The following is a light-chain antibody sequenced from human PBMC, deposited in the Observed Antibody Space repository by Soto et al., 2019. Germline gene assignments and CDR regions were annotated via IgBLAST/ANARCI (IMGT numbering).Light chain of an antibody. V-gene: IGKV1-27*01. CDR1: QGISNY. CDR2: AAS. CDR3: QKCNSPPQT. Sequence: DIQMTQSPSSLSASVGDRVTITCRASQGISNYLAWYQQKPGKAPTLLISAASILQSGVPSRFSGSGSGTDFTLTISSLQPEDVAVYYSQKCNSPPQTFGQGTKVEIK. J-gene: IGKJ1*01.